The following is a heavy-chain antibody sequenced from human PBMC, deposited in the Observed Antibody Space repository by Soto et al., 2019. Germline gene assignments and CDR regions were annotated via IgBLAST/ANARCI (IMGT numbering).Heavy chain of an antibody. D-gene: IGHD4-17*01. J-gene: IGHJ6*02. CDR3: AKRTTVMGRVSDYGMDV. CDR2: IYYSGST. Sequence: QVQLQESGPGLVKPSQTLSLTCTVSGGSISSGGYYWSWIRQHPGKGLEWIGYIYYSGSTYYNPSLKSGVTRSVDTSKNEFSLKLSSVTAADTAVYYCAKRTTVMGRVSDYGMDVWGQGTTVTVSS. V-gene: IGHV4-31*03. CDR1: GGSISSGGYY.